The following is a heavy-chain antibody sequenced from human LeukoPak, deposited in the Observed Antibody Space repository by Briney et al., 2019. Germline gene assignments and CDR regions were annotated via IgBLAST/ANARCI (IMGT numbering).Heavy chain of an antibody. CDR2: ISSSSSYI. CDR3: ARVLMEYGDYGFFDY. V-gene: IGHV3-21*01. D-gene: IGHD4-17*01. J-gene: IGHJ4*02. Sequence: GGSLRLSCAASGFTFSSYSMNWVRQAPGKGLEWVSSISSSSSYIYYADSVKGRFTISRDNAKNSLYLQMNSLRAEGTAVYYCARVLMEYGDYGFFDYWGQGTLVTVSS. CDR1: GFTFSSYS.